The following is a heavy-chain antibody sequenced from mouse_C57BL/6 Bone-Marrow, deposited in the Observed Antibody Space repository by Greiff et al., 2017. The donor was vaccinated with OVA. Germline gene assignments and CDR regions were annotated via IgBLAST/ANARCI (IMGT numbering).Heavy chain of an antibody. D-gene: IGHD4-1*01. CDR1: GYTFTDYY. Sequence: VQLQQSGPELVKPGASVKISCKASGYTFTDYYMNWVKQSHGKSLEWIGDINPNNGGTSYNQKFKGKATLTVDKSSSTAYMELRSLTSEDSAVYYCARANWDEDWYFDVWGTGTTVTVSS. J-gene: IGHJ1*03. CDR3: ARANWDEDWYFDV. V-gene: IGHV1-26*01. CDR2: INPNNGGT.